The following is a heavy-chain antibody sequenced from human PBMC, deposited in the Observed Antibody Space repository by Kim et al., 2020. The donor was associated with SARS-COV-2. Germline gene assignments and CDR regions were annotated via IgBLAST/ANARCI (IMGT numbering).Heavy chain of an antibody. CDR1: GFTFSSYW. Sequence: GGSLRLSCAASGFTFSSYWMSWFRQAPGKGLEWVANIKQDGSEKFYVDSVKGRFTISRDNAKNSLYLQMNSLRAEDTAVYYCAREGVPAAMFMVYYYYGMDVWGQGTTVTVSS. CDR3: AREGVPAAMFMVYYYYGMDV. CDR2: IKQDGSEK. D-gene: IGHD2-2*01. J-gene: IGHJ6*02. V-gene: IGHV3-7*03.